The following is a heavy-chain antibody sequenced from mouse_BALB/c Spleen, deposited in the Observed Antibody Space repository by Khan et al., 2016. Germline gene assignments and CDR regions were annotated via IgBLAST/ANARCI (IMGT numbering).Heavy chain of an antibody. CDR3: ARAGYYGYLAY. CDR2: INPDSRTI. Sequence: EVQLVESGGGLVQPGGSLKLSCVGSGFDFSRYWMSSVRQAPGIRLQWIREINPDSRTIYYSPSLMDKLTISRENAKSTLYLQMSKVRSEDTALYYCARAGYYGYLAYWGQGTLVIVSA. V-gene: IGHV4-1*02. CDR1: GFDFSRYW. J-gene: IGHJ3*01. D-gene: IGHD1-1*01.